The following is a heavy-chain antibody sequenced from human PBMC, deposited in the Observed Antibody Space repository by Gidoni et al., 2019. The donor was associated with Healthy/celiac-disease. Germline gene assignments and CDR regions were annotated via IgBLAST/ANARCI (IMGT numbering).Heavy chain of an antibody. J-gene: IGHJ4*02. CDR1: GFPFSSYA. D-gene: IGHD2-15*01. CDR2: ISYDGSNK. Sequence: QVQLVESGGGVVQPGRSLRLSCAASGFPFSSYAMHWVRQAPGKGLEWVAVISYDGSNKYYADSVKGRFTISRDNSKNTLYLQMNSLRAEDTAVYYCARTLEAVVAANNPFDYWGQGTLVTVSS. V-gene: IGHV3-30-3*01. CDR3: ARTLEAVVAANNPFDY.